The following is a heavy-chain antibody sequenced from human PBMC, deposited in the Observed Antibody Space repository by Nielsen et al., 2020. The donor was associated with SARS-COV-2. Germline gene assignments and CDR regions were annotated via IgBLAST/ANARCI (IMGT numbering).Heavy chain of an antibody. CDR2: ISSFSSYT. CDR1: GFTFNDYY. V-gene: IGHV3-11*03. Sequence: GGSLRLSCAASGFTFNDYYMSWIRQAPGKGLEWVSYISSFSSYTRYADSVKGRFTISRDNAKNSLYLQMNSLRAEDTAVYYCARSTPYGTTWYGALDSWGQGTLVSVSS. J-gene: IGHJ4*02. D-gene: IGHD6-13*01. CDR3: ARSTPYGTTWYGALDS.